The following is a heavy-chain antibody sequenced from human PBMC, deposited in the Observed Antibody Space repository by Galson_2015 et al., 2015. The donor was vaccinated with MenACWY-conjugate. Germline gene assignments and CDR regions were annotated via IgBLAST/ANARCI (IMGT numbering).Heavy chain of an antibody. D-gene: IGHD6-13*01. J-gene: IGHJ6*02. Sequence: SLRLSCAASGFTFSSYGMHWVRQAPGKGLEWVAVIWYDGSNKYYADSVKGRFTISRDNSKNTLYLQMNSLRAEDTAVYYCAKDLGSSWHYYYYGMDVWGQGTTVTVSS. CDR3: AKDLGSSWHYYYYGMDV. V-gene: IGHV3-33*06. CDR2: IWYDGSNK. CDR1: GFTFSSYG.